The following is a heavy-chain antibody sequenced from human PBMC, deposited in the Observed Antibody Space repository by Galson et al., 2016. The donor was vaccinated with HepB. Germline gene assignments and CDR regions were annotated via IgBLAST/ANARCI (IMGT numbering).Heavy chain of an antibody. CDR2: INPNPGCT. J-gene: IGHJ1*01. V-gene: IGHV1-2*02. D-gene: IGHD1-1*01. CDR3: ARAQSNWNAH. Sequence: SVKVSCKASGYTFTDYYMHWVRQAPGQGLEWMGWINPNPGCTKYAQKFQGRVTMTRDSSISTAYMELTRLTSDDTAIYYCARAQSNWNAHWGPGTLVTVSS. CDR1: GYTFTDYY.